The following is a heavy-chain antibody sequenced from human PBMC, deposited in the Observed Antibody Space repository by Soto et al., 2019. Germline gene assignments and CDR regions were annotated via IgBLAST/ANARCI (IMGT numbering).Heavy chain of an antibody. CDR3: AKNPDIVATQTREYVY. CDR2: ISGSGGST. D-gene: IGHD5-12*01. J-gene: IGHJ4*02. V-gene: IGHV3-23*01. CDR1: GFTFSSYA. Sequence: PGGSLRLSCAASGFTFSSYAMSWVRQAPGKGLEWVSAISGSGGSTYYADSVKGRFTISRDNSKNTLYLQMNSLRAEDTAVYYCAKNPDIVATQTREYVYWGQGTLVTVSS.